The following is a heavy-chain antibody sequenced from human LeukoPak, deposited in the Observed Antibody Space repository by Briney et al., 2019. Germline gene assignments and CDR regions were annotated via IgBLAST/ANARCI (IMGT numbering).Heavy chain of an antibody. CDR2: ISGYNGKK. J-gene: IGHJ4*02. CDR1: GYTFTSYG. Sequence: ASVKVSCKASGYTFTSYGISWVRQAPGQGLEWMGWISGYNGKKNYAQKLQGRVTMTTDTSTSTAYMELRSLRSDDTAVYYCARVRGYYDSSGYYPTVFDYWGQGTLVTVSS. V-gene: IGHV1-18*01. CDR3: ARVRGYYDSSGYYPTVFDY. D-gene: IGHD3-22*01.